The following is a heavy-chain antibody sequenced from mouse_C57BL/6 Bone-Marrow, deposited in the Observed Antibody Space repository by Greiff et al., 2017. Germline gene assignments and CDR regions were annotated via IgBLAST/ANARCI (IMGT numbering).Heavy chain of an antibody. D-gene: IGHD3-3*01. CDR3: ARKGRFAY. Sequence: QVQLQQSGPGLVQPSPSLSITCTVSGFSLTSYGVHWVRQSPGKGLEWLGVIWSGGSTDYNAAFISRLSISKDNSKSQVFFKMNSLQADDTAIYYCARKGRFAYWGQGTLVTVSA. V-gene: IGHV2-2*01. CDR1: GFSLTSYG. CDR2: IWSGGST. J-gene: IGHJ3*01.